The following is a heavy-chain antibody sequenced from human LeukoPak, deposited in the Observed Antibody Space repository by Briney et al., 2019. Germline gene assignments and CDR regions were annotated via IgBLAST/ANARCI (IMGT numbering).Heavy chain of an antibody. CDR3: ARLHTGELPGRVDY. CDR1: GGSISSGDYY. D-gene: IGHD1-26*01. CDR2: IYHSGTT. Sequence: SETLSLTCTVSGGSISSGDYYWSWIRQPPGKGLEWIGSIYHSGTTYYNPSLKSRVTISVDTSKNQFSLKLSSVTAADTAVYYCARLHTGELPGRVDYWGQGTLVAVSS. J-gene: IGHJ4*02. V-gene: IGHV4-39*07.